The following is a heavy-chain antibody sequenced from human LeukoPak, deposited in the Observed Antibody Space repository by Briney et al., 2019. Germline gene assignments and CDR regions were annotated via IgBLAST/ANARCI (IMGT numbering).Heavy chain of an antibody. D-gene: IGHD2-15*01. Sequence: SETLSLTCAVYGGSFSGYYWSWIRQPPGKGLEWFGEINYSGSTNYNTSLKSRVTISQDTPQNQFSLKLSSVTAADTAVYYCARLVVSAGVYFVYWVQGSLVTDCS. CDR3: ARLVVSAGVYFVY. V-gene: IGHV4-34*01. CDR1: GGSFSGYY. J-gene: IGHJ4*02. CDR2: INYSGST.